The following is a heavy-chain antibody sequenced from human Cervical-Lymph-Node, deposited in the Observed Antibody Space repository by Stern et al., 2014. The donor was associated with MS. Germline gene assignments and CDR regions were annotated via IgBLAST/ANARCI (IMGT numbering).Heavy chain of an antibody. CDR3: AKNRIAVDS. D-gene: IGHD6-13*01. CDR1: GFTFSSYV. V-gene: IGHV3-23*04. J-gene: IGHJ4*02. Sequence: EEQLVESGGGLVQRGGSLRLSCVGSGFTFSSYVMSWVRQAPGKGLEWVSEISGSGGGTYYADSVKGRFTISRDNSKNTLYLQMNSLGADDTAVYYCAKNRIAVDSWGQGTLVTVSS. CDR2: ISGSGGGT.